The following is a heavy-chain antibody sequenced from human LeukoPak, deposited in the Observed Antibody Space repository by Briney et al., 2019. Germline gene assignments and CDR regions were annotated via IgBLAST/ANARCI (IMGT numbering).Heavy chain of an antibody. V-gene: IGHV1-2*04. CDR1: GYTFTSYA. Sequence: ASVKVSCKASGYTFTSYAMNWVRQAPGQGLEWMGWINPNSGGTNYAQKFQGWVTMTRDTSISTAYMELSRLRSDDTAVYYCARDGPVSGSPPLTYWGQGTLVTVSS. CDR3: ARDGPVSGSPPLTY. D-gene: IGHD3-16*01. CDR2: INPNSGGT. J-gene: IGHJ4*02.